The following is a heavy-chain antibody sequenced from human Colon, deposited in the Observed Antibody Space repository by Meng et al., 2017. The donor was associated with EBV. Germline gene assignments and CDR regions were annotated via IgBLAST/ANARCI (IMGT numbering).Heavy chain of an antibody. CDR3: ARVGGDNGYEYYFDF. CDR2: IPHRGSS. CDR1: GDSITNHNW. Sequence: QWRLRESGPARVKPSETLSLTCAVSGDSITNHNWWAWVRQPPGKGLEWIGEIPHRGSSAYNPSLKSRATISMDTSKKQFSLRLTSVTAADTAVYFCARVGGDNGYEYYFDFWGQGTLVTVSS. D-gene: IGHD5-12*01. V-gene: IGHV4-4*02. J-gene: IGHJ4*02.